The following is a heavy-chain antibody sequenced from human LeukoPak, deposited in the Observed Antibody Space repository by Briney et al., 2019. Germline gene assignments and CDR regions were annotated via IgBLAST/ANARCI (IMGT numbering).Heavy chain of an antibody. Sequence: GGSLRLSCAASGFTFSSYSMNWVRQAPGKGLEGVSSISSSSSYIYYADSVKGRFTISRDNAKNSLYLQMNSLRAEDTAVYYCARDASSGMTYYYDSSSYWGQGTLVTVSS. CDR1: GFTFSSYS. CDR2: ISSSSSYI. J-gene: IGHJ4*02. V-gene: IGHV3-21*01. CDR3: ARDASSGMTYYYDSSSY. D-gene: IGHD3-22*01.